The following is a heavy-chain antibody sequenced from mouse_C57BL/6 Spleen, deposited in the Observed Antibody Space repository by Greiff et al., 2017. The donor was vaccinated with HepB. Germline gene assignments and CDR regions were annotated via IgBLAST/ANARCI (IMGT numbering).Heavy chain of an antibody. J-gene: IGHJ1*03. CDR1: GYTFTSYW. V-gene: IGHV1-55*01. CDR2: IYPGSGST. D-gene: IGHD1-1*01. CDR3: ARGGDYYGSTWYFDV. Sequence: QVQLQQPGAELVKPGASVKMSCKASGYTFTSYWITWVKQRPGQGLEWIGDIYPGSGSTNYNEKFKSKATLTVDTSSSTAYMQLSSLTSEDSAVYYCARGGDYYGSTWYFDVWGTGTTVTVSS.